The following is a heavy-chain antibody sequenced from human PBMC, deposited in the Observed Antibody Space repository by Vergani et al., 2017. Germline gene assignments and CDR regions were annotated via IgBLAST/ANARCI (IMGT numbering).Heavy chain of an antibody. CDR1: GYSFTNYW. V-gene: IGHV5-51*01. CDR3: ARLYGRDSSGSKYFDY. Sequence: EVQLVQSGAEVKKPGESLNISCQISGYSFTNYWIGWVRQMPGKCLEWMGIIHPADSDTRYSPSFQGQVTISVDKSISTAYLQRSSLRASDSAMYYCARLYGRDSSGSKYFDYWGQGALVTVSS. CDR2: IHPADSDT. D-gene: IGHD3-22*01. J-gene: IGHJ4*02.